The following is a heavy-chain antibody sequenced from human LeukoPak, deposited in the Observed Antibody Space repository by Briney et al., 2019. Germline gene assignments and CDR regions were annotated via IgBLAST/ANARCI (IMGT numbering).Heavy chain of an antibody. CDR2: INPNCGGT. CDR1: GYIFTGYY. D-gene: IGHD3-3*01. Sequence: ASVKVSCKASGYIFTGYYMHWVRQAPGQGLEWMGWINPNCGGTNYAQKFQGRVTMTRDTSISTAYMELSSLRSEDTAVYYCATVNGGFWSGYYAKGYYFDYWGQGTLVTVSS. V-gene: IGHV1-2*02. J-gene: IGHJ4*02. CDR3: ATVNGGFWSGYYAKGYYFDY.